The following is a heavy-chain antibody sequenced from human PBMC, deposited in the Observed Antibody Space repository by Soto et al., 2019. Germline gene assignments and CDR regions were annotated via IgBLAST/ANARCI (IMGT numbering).Heavy chain of an antibody. V-gene: IGHV4-34*01. Sequence: PSETLSLTCAVYGGSFSGYYWSWIRQPPGKGLEWIGEINHSGSTNYNPSLKSRVTISVDTSKNQFSLKLSSVTAADTAVYYCARVNSKNDVPDFDYWGQGTLVTVSS. J-gene: IGHJ4*02. CDR3: ARVNSKNDVPDFDY. CDR1: GGSFSGYY. D-gene: IGHD1-1*01. CDR2: INHSGST.